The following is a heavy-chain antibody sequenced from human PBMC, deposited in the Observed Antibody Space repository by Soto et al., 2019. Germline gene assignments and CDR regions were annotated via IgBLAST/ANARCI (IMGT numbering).Heavy chain of an antibody. CDR3: ARRRPGIDWYFEL. J-gene: IGHJ2*01. V-gene: IGHV4-4*02. CDR2: TYHSGTI. D-gene: IGHD6-13*01. Sequence: QVQLQESGPGLVKPSGTLSLTCAVSGGSIVIDNWWSWVRQPQGKRLEYIGETYHSGTINYNPSLKSRVTISVDKSKNQRSLTLTSVTAADTAVYYCARRRPGIDWYFELWGRGILVTVSS. CDR1: GGSIVIDNW.